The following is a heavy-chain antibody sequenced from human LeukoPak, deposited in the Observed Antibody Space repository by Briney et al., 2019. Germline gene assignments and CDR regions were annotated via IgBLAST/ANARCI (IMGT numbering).Heavy chain of an antibody. V-gene: IGHV1-69*13. J-gene: IGHJ3*02. CDR2: IIPIFGTA. CDR1: GGTFSSYA. Sequence: ASVKVPCKASGGTFSSYAISWVRQAPGQGLEGMGGIIPIFGTANYAQKFQGRVTITADESTSTAYMELSSLRSEDTAVYYCASGPSWAFDIWGQGTMVTVSS. CDR3: ASGPSWAFDI.